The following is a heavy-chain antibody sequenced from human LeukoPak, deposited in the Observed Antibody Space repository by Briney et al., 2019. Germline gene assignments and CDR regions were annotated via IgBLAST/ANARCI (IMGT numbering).Heavy chain of an antibody. CDR1: GFSFGDYA. V-gene: IGHV3-49*04. CDR2: IRSKTYGGTA. Sequence: GGSLRLSCTGSGFSFGDYATSWVRQAPGKGLEWVGFIRSKTYGGTADYAAAVEGRFAISRDDSNNFAYLQMNSLKTEDTAVYYCTRGLGGFTGYDDFWGQGILVTVSS. D-gene: IGHD5-12*01. CDR3: TRGLGGFTGYDDF. J-gene: IGHJ4*02.